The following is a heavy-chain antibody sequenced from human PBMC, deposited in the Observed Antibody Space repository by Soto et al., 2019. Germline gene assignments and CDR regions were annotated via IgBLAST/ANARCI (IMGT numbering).Heavy chain of an antibody. CDR3: ARNDSSSHRGVNYYYYYGMDV. V-gene: IGHV1-69*06. D-gene: IGHD6-6*01. Sequence: SLKVSCKASGGTFSSYAISWVRQAPGQGLEWMGGIIPIFGTANYAQKFQGRVTITADKSTSTAYMELSSLRSEDTAVYYCARNDSSSHRGVNYYYYYGMDVWGQGTTVTVSS. J-gene: IGHJ6*02. CDR1: GGTFSSYA. CDR2: IIPIFGTA.